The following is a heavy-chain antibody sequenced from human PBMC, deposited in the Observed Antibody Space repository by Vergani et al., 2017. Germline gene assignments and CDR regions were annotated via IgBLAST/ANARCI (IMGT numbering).Heavy chain of an antibody. J-gene: IGHJ4*02. V-gene: IGHV5-51*01. D-gene: IGHD3-22*01. Sequence: EVPLVQSGAEVKKPGESLKIPCQISGYSFTNYWIGWVRQMPGKGLEWMGIIHPADSDTRYSPSFQGQVTISVDKSISTAYLQRSSLRASDSAMYYCARLYGRDSSGSKYFDYWGQGTLVTVSS. CDR2: IHPADSDT. CDR1: GYSFTNYW. CDR3: ARLYGRDSSGSKYFDY.